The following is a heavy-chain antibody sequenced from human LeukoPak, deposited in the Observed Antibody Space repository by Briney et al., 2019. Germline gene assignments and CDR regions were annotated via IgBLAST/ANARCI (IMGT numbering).Heavy chain of an antibody. J-gene: IGHJ5*02. D-gene: IGHD3-22*01. CDR3: ARDRGAAYYYDSSGYSNWFDP. Sequence: SETLSLTCTVSGGSISSYYWSWIRQPAGKGLEWIGRIYTSGSTNYNPSLKSRVTMSVDTSKNKFSLKLSSVTAADTAVYYCARDRGAAYYYDSSGYSNWFDPWGQGTLVTVSS. V-gene: IGHV4-4*07. CDR2: IYTSGST. CDR1: GGSISSYY.